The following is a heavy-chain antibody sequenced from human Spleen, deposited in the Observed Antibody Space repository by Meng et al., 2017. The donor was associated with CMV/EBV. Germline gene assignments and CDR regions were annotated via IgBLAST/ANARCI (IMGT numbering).Heavy chain of an antibody. CDR3: ARGFSFDY. CDR1: GFTVSSHY. J-gene: IGHJ4*02. Sequence: GGSLRLSCAASGFTVSSHYMSWIRQAPGKGLEWVANIKRDGSETHYVDSVRGRFTISRDNAKNSLYLQMNSLGAEDTAVYYCARGFSFDYWGQGTLVTVSS. V-gene: IGHV3-7*01. CDR2: IKRDGSET.